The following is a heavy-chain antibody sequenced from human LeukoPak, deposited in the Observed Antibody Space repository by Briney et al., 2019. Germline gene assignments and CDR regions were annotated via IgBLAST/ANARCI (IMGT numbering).Heavy chain of an antibody. D-gene: IGHD6-13*01. V-gene: IGHV4-39*07. CDR2: IYHSGST. J-gene: IGHJ4*02. CDR1: GGSISSNKYY. CDR3: ARAFYSSSWYHKEDFFDY. Sequence: SSETLSLTCTVSGGSISSNKYYWGWIRQPPGKGLEWIGSIYHSGSTYYNPSLKSRVTISVDTSKNQFSLKLSSVTAADTAVFYCARAFYSSSWYHKEDFFDYWGQGTLVTVSS.